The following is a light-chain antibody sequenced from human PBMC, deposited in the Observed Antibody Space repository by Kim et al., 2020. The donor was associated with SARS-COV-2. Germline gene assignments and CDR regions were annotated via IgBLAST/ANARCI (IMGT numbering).Light chain of an antibody. J-gene: IGKJ2*01. V-gene: IGKV3-15*01. CDR2: GAS. CDR3: QQYNNWPLYT. Sequence: EIVMTQSPATLSVSPGERATLSCRASQSVSSNLAWYQQKPGQPPRLLIYGASTRATGIPARFSGSGSGTEVTLTISSLQSEDFAVYYCQQYNNWPLYTFGQGTKLEI. CDR1: QSVSSN.